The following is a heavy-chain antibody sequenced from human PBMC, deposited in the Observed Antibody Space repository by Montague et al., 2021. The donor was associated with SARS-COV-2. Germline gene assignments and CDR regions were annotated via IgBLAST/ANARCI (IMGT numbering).Heavy chain of an antibody. J-gene: IGHJ4*02. D-gene: IGHD6-19*01. CDR3: ARQRRGGLVSAPRFFDY. Sequence: SETLSLTRTLSGGSISSGGYNWSRIRQPPGKGLEWIGSIYYSGSTYYXPSLKSRVTISVDTSKNQFSLKLSSVTAADTAVYYCARQRRGGLVSAPRFFDYWGQGTLVTVSS. V-gene: IGHV4-39*01. CDR1: GGSISSGGYN. CDR2: IYYSGST.